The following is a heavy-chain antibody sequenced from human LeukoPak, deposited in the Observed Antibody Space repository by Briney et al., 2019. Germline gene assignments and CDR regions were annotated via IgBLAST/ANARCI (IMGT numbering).Heavy chain of an antibody. CDR1: GFTVSSNY. CDR3: ARGGYCSSTSCWGFDP. V-gene: IGHV3-66*01. CDR2: IYGGGST. Sequence: GGSLRLSCAASGFTVSSNYMSWVRQAPGKGLEWVSVIYGGGSTYYADSLKGRFTISRDNSKNTLYLQMNSLRAEDTAVYYWARGGYCSSTSCWGFDPWGQGTLVTVSS. J-gene: IGHJ5*02. D-gene: IGHD2-2*01.